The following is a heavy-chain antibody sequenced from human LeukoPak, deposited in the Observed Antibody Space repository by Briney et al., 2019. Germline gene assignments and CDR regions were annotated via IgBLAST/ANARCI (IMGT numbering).Heavy chain of an antibody. J-gene: IGHJ6*03. CDR1: GFIFRNYG. D-gene: IGHD2-2*01. V-gene: IGHV3-33*01. CDR3: ARESPRYQLLFRVAGTGHIDV. Sequence: PGGSLRLSCAASGFIFRNYGMHWVRQAPGKGLEWVAVIWYDGSNKYYADSVKGRFTISRDNAKNSLYLQMNSLRAEDTAVYYCARESPRYQLLFRVAGTGHIDVWGKGTTVTVSS. CDR2: IWYDGSNK.